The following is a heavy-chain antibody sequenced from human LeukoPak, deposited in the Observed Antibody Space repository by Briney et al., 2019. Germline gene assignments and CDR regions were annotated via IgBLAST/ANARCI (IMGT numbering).Heavy chain of an antibody. D-gene: IGHD2-2*02. CDR2: IIPIFGTP. V-gene: IGHV1-69*13. CDR3: ARDRAGRYCSSPSCFTASPLDP. CDR1: RGTFSGYA. J-gene: IGHJ5*02. Sequence: ASVKVSCKTSRGTFSGYAITWVRQAPGRGLEWMGGIIPIFGTPNYAQKFQGRVTITADESTSTAYMELSSLRSEDTSVYYCARDRAGRYCSSPSCFTASPLDPWGQGTLVIVSS.